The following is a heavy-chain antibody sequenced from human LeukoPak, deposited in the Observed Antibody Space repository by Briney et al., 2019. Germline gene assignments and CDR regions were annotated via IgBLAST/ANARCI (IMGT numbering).Heavy chain of an antibody. Sequence: PSETLSLTCTVSGGSISSFYWNWIRQPPGKGLEWVGYVFYSGNTNYNPSLRSRVTISEDTSKNQFSLNLNSLTAADTAVYYCARGLPGRDAFDVWGQGTVVTVSS. D-gene: IGHD3-16*01. V-gene: IGHV4-59*13. CDR2: VFYSGNT. CDR3: ARGLPGRDAFDV. CDR1: GGSISSFY. J-gene: IGHJ3*01.